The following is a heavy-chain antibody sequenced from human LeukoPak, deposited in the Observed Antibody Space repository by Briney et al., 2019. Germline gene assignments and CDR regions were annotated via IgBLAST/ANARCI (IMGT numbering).Heavy chain of an antibody. J-gene: IGHJ5*02. CDR1: GYTFTSYG. D-gene: IGHD5-18*01. CDR2: ISAYNGNT. Sequence: GASVKVSCKASGYTFTSYGISWVRQAPGQGLEWMGWISAYNGNTNYAQKLQGRVTVTTDTSTSTAYMELSSLRSEDTAVYYCARGRRWIQLWLIQNNWFDPWGQGTLVTVSS. V-gene: IGHV1-18*01. CDR3: ARGRRWIQLWLIQNNWFDP.